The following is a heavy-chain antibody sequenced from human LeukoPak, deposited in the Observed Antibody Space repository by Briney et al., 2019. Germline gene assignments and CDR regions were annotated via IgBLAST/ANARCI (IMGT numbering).Heavy chain of an antibody. CDR1: GYTFTGYY. J-gene: IGHJ4*02. Sequence: ASVKVSCKASGYTFTGYYMHWVRQAPGQGLEWMGWINPNSGGTNYAQKFQGRVTMTSDTSISTAYMELSRLRSDDTAVYYCARELSDSSGYYYGDWGQGTLVTVSS. V-gene: IGHV1-2*02. CDR3: ARELSDSSGYYYGD. CDR2: INPNSGGT. D-gene: IGHD3-22*01.